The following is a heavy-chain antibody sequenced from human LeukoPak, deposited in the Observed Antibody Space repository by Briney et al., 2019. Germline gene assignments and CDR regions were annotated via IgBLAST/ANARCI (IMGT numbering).Heavy chain of an antibody. V-gene: IGHV3-30*03. J-gene: IGHJ6*02. D-gene: IGHD2/OR15-2a*01. CDR3: ARDTVNSNPSYYYYGMDV. CDR1: GFTFSSYG. CDR2: ITYDGNYK. Sequence: PGGSLRLSCAASGFTFSSYGMHWVRQAPGKGLERVAVITYDGNYKYYADSVKGRFTISRDDSKNTLYLQMNSLRTEDTAVYYCARDTVNSNPSYYYYGMDVWGQGTTVTVSS.